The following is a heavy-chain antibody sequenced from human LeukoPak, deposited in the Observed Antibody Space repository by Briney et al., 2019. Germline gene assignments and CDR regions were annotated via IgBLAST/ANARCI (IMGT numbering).Heavy chain of an antibody. D-gene: IGHD2-2*01. J-gene: IGHJ4*02. CDR1: EFTCSSYA. V-gene: IGHV3-23*01. CDR2: ISDSGGST. CDR3: AKDRRACSSSSCYYRFDY. Sequence: GGSLRLSCAASEFTCSSYAMSWVRQAPGKGLEWVSAISDSGGSTYYADSVKGRFTISRDNSKNTVYLQMNSLRAEDTAVYYCAKDRRACSSSSCYYRFDYWGQGTLVTVSS.